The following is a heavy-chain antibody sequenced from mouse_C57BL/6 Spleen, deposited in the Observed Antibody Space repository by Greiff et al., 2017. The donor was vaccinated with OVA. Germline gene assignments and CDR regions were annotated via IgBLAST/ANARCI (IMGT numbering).Heavy chain of an antibody. CDR1: GFSLTSYG. V-gene: IGHV2-5*01. D-gene: IGHD2-4*01. Sequence: QVQLQQSGPGLVQPSQSLSITCTVSGFSLTSYGVHWVRQSPGKGLEWLGVIWRGGSTDYNADFMSRLSITKDNSKSQVFFKMNSLQADDTAIYYCAKNLYYDYPFAYWGQGTLVTVSA. J-gene: IGHJ3*01. CDR3: AKNLYYDYPFAY. CDR2: IWRGGST.